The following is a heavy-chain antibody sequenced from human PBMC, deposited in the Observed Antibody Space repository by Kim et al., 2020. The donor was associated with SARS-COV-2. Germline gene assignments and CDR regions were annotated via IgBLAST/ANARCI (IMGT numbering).Heavy chain of an antibody. Sequence: SETLSLTCAVYGGSFSGYYWSWIRQPPGKGLEWIGEINHSGSTNYNPSLKSRVTISVDTSKNQFSLKLSSVTAADTAVYYCARGGLPELRWFSPNWFDPWGQGTLVTVSS. CDR3: ARGGLPELRWFSPNWFDP. CDR1: GGSFSGYY. J-gene: IGHJ5*02. CDR2: INHSGST. D-gene: IGHD3-16*01. V-gene: IGHV4-34*01.